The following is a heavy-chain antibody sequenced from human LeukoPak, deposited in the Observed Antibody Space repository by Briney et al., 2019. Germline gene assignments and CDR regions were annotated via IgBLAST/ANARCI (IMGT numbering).Heavy chain of an antibody. J-gene: IGHJ4*02. Sequence: PSETLSLTCTVSGGSISSGSYYWSWIRQPAGKGLEWIGRIYTSGSTNYNPSLKSRVTISVDTSKNQFSLKLSSVTAADTAVYYCARQVGATEENDYWGQGTLVTVSS. CDR1: GGSISSGSYY. CDR3: ARQVGATEENDY. D-gene: IGHD1-26*01. V-gene: IGHV4-61*02. CDR2: IYTSGST.